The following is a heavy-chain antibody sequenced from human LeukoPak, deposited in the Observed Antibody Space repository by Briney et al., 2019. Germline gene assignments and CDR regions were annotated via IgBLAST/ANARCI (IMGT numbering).Heavy chain of an antibody. D-gene: IGHD3-9*01. Sequence: GGSLRLSCAASGFTFSSYWMSWVRQAPGKGLEWVANIKQDGSEKYYVDSVKGRFTISRDNAKNSLYLQMNSLRAEDTAVYYCASFGSYDILTGYYFDDFGGIDYWGQGTLVTVSS. V-gene: IGHV3-7*01. J-gene: IGHJ4*02. CDR2: IKQDGSEK. CDR1: GFTFSSYW. CDR3: ASFGSYDILTGYYFDDFGGIDY.